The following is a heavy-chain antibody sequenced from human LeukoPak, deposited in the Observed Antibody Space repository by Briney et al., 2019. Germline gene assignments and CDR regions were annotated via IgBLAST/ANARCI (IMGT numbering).Heavy chain of an antibody. CDR1: GGSFSGYC. Sequence: PSETLSLTCAVYGGSFSGYCWSWIRQPPGKGLEWIGEINHSGSTNYNPSLKSRVTISVDTSKNQFSLKLSSVTAADTAVYYCARGGYIVVVPAAITLYNWFDPWGQGTLVTVSS. D-gene: IGHD2-2*02. J-gene: IGHJ5*02. CDR3: ARGGYIVVVPAAITLYNWFDP. CDR2: INHSGST. V-gene: IGHV4-34*01.